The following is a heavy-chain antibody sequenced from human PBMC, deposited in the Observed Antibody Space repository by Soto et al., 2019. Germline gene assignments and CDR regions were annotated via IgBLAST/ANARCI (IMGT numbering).Heavy chain of an antibody. D-gene: IGHD6-19*01. V-gene: IGHV3-11*01. Sequence: GGSLRLSCAASGFTFSDYYMSWIRQAPGKGLERVSYISSSGSTIYYADSVKGRFTISRDNAKNSLYLQMNSLRAEDTAVYYCARASGWYKKGAFDIWDQGTMVTASS. CDR2: ISSSGSTI. J-gene: IGHJ3*02. CDR1: GFTFSDYY. CDR3: ARASGWYKKGAFDI.